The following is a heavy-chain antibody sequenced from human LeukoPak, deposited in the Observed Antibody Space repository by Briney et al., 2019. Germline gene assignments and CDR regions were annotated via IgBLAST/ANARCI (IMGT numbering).Heavy chain of an antibody. Sequence: ASVKVSCKAFGGTFSDHTISWVRQAPGQGLEWMGGVIPIIGTAIYAQKFQGSVTINADESTSTAYMELTSLRSEDTAVYYCARDRIVVEPAAIWEVWFDPWGQGTLVTVSS. V-gene: IGHV1-69*13. CDR2: VIPIIGTA. J-gene: IGHJ5*02. CDR1: GGTFSDHT. CDR3: ARDRIVVEPAAIWEVWFDP. D-gene: IGHD2-2*02.